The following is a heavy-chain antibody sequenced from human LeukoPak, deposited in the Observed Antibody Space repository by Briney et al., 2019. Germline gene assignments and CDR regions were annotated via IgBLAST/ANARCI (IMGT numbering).Heavy chain of an antibody. CDR3: ARANHGWLSHHYFQH. CDR1: GGSFSGYY. CDR2: INHSGST. Sequence: KPSETLSLTCAVYGGSFSGYYWSWIRQPPGKGLEWIGEINHSGSTNYNPSLKSRVTISVDTSKNQFSLKLSSVTAADTAVYYCARANHGWLSHHYFQHWGQGTLVTVSS. D-gene: IGHD3-22*01. J-gene: IGHJ1*01. V-gene: IGHV4-34*01.